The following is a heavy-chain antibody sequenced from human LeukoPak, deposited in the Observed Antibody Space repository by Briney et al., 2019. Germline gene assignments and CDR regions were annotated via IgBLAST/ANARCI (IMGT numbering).Heavy chain of an antibody. CDR3: ARDLSASWYSLGY. J-gene: IGHJ4*02. D-gene: IGHD2-2*01. CDR2: IDWSGEST. Sequence: RPGGSLRLSCAASGLTPADYGMSWVRQAPGKGLEWVSGIDWSGESTGYADSVKGRFTTSRDNAANVLYLQMNGLRAEDTALYYCARDLSASWYSLGYWGRGTLVTVSS. CDR1: GLTPADYG. V-gene: IGHV3-20*04.